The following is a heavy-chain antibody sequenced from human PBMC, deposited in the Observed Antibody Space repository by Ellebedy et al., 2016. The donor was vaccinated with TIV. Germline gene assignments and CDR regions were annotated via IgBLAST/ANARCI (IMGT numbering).Heavy chain of an antibody. D-gene: IGHD5-24*01. CDR1: GYTFTSYY. J-gene: IGHJ4*02. Sequence: ASVKVSCKASGYTFTSYYMYWVRQAPGQGLEWMGIINPSAGSTNSAQKFQGRVTMTRDTSTSTVYMELSSLRSEDTAVYYCGRVEKWLQFPQYWGQGTLVTVSS. V-gene: IGHV1-46*01. CDR2: INPSAGST. CDR3: GRVEKWLQFPQY.